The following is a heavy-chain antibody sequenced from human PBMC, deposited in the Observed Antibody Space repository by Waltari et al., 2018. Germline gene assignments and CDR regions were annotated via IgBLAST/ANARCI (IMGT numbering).Heavy chain of an antibody. CDR2: IYTSGST. Sequence: QVQLQESGPGLVKPSQTLSLTCTVSGGSIDSGSYYWSWIRQPAGKGLEWIGRIYTSGSTNYNPSLKSRVTISVDTSKNQFSLNLSSVTAADTAVYYCARGKSAAADSNWFDPWGQGTLVTVSS. D-gene: IGHD6-13*01. CDR1: GGSIDSGSYY. CDR3: ARGKSAAADSNWFDP. J-gene: IGHJ5*02. V-gene: IGHV4-61*02.